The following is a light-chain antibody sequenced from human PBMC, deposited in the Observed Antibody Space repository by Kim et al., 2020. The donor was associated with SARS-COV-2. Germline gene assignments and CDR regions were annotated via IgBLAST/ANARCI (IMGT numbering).Light chain of an antibody. CDR3: QQRSNWPT. CDR1: QSVGDS. CDR2: NAV. Sequence: SLSPGERATLPGRASQSVGDSLGWYQQKPGQATRLLIYNAVNRATAIPARFSGSGSGTDFTLTISSLEPEDFAVYYCQQRSNWPTFGGGTKVDIK. V-gene: IGKV3-11*01. J-gene: IGKJ4*01.